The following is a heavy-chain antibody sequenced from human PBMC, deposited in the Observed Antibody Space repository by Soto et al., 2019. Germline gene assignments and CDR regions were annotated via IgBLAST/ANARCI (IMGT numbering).Heavy chain of an antibody. CDR1: GGYFSGYY. Sequence: SETMSLTCAVYGGYFSGYYLSWIRQPPGKGLEWIGEINHSGSTNYNPSLKSRVTISVDTSKNQFSLKLSSVTAADTAVYYCARHYIVVVVAATNWFDPWGQGTLVTSPQ. CDR3: ARHYIVVVVAATNWFDP. CDR2: INHSGST. D-gene: IGHD2-15*01. V-gene: IGHV4-34*01. J-gene: IGHJ5*02.